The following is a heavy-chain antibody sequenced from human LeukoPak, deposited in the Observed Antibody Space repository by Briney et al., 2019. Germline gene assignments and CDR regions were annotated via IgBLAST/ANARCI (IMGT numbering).Heavy chain of an antibody. CDR3: ARAQAKGYSSPGAFDI. Sequence: GASVKVSCKASGYTFTSYYMHWVRQAPGQGLEWMGIINPSGGSTGYAQKFQGRVTMTRDMSTSTDYMELSSLRAEDTAVYYCARAQAKGYSSPGAFDIWGQGTMVTVSS. V-gene: IGHV1-46*01. CDR2: INPSGGST. J-gene: IGHJ3*02. CDR1: GYTFTSYY. D-gene: IGHD6-13*01.